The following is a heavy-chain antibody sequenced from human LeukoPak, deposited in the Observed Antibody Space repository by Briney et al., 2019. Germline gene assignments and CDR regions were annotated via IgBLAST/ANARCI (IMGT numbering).Heavy chain of an antibody. CDR2: ISSSSSYI. J-gene: IGHJ6*03. CDR3: AXVGPWVNPDYYYYMDV. V-gene: IGHV3-21*01. CDR1: AFTFSSYS. Sequence: GGSLXLSCAASAFTFSSYSMNWGRQAPGRGVEWVSSISSSSSYIYYADSVKGRFTISRDKAKNSLYLKMNRLRDEDTAVYYCAXVGPWVNPDYYYYMDVWGKGTTVTVSS. D-gene: IGHD1-14*01.